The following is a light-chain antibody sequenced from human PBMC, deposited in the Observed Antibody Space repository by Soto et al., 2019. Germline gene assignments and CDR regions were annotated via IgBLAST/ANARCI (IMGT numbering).Light chain of an antibody. V-gene: IGKV1-9*01. CDR1: QDSSSY. Sequence: EIQLTQSPSXLSASVGDRVTITCRASQDSSSYLVWYQQKPGRAPKLLIYAASTLQRGVPSRFSGSGSGTEFTLTISSLQPEDFATYYCQRPGTFGQGTKVDIK. J-gene: IGKJ1*01. CDR3: QRPGT. CDR2: AAS.